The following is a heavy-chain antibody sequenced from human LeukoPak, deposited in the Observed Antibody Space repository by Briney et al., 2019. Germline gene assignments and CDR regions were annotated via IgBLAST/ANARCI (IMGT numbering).Heavy chain of an antibody. CDR2: IIPIFGTA. Sequence: GASVKVSCKASGGTFSSYAISWVRQAPGQGLEWMGGIIPIFGTANYARKFQGRVTITADKSTSTAYMELSSLRSEDTAVYYCARWEMNYSGYDGDWFDPWGQGTLVTVSS. CDR1: GGTFSSYA. CDR3: ARWEMNYSGYDGDWFDP. J-gene: IGHJ5*02. D-gene: IGHD5-12*01. V-gene: IGHV1-69*06.